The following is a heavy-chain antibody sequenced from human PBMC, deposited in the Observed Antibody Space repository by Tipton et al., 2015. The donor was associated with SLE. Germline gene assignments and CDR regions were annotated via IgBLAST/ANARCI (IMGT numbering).Heavy chain of an antibody. CDR1: GFTFSSYW. J-gene: IGHJ3*02. CDR3: ARSKVLWFHPGNAFDI. Sequence: SLRLSCAASGFTFSSYWMSWVRQAPGKGLEWVANIKQDGSEKYYVDSVKGRFTISRDNAKSSLYLQMNSLRAEDTAVYYCARSKVLWFHPGNAFDIWGQGTMVTVSS. D-gene: IGHD3-10*01. V-gene: IGHV3-7*01. CDR2: IKQDGSEK.